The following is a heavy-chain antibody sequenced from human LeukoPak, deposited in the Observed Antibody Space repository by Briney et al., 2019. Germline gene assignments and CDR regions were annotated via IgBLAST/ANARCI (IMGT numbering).Heavy chain of an antibody. CDR2: IYYSGST. D-gene: IGHD3-3*01. CDR1: GGSVSSGDYY. Sequence: SETLSLTCTLSGGSVSSGDYYWSWIRQPPGKGLEWIGYIYYSGSTYYNPSLKSRVTISVDTSKNQFSLKLSSVTAADTAVYYCARDSGGYYTSALNWFDPWGQGTLVTVSS. J-gene: IGHJ5*02. CDR3: ARDSGGYYTSALNWFDP. V-gene: IGHV4-30-4*01.